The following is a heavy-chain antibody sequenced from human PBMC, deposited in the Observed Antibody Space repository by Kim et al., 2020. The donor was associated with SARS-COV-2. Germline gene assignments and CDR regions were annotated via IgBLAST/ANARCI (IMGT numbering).Heavy chain of an antibody. J-gene: IGHJ6*02. D-gene: IGHD2-2*01. V-gene: IGHV3-30-3*01. CDR3: ARDSYCSSTSCYLDYYGMDV. CDR1: GFTFSSYA. CDR2: ISYDGSNK. Sequence: GGSLRLSCAASGFTFSSYAMHWVRQAPGKGLEWVAVISYDGSNKYYADSVKDRFTISRDNSKNTLYLQMNSLRAEDTAVYYCARDSYCSSTSCYLDYYGMDVWGQGPTVTVSS.